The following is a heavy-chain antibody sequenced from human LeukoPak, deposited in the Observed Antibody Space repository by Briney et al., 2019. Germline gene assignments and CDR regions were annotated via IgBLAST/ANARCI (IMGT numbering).Heavy chain of an antibody. CDR3: AKDGVWFGATRAYYYYYMDV. J-gene: IGHJ6*03. V-gene: IGHV3-30*18. Sequence: PGGSLRLSCAASGFTFSSYGMHWVRQAPGKGLEWVAVISYDGSNKYYADSVKGRFTISRDNSKNTLYLQMNSLRAEDTAVYYCAKDGVWFGATRAYYYYYMDVWGKGTTVTVSS. D-gene: IGHD3-10*01. CDR2: ISYDGSNK. CDR1: GFTFSSYG.